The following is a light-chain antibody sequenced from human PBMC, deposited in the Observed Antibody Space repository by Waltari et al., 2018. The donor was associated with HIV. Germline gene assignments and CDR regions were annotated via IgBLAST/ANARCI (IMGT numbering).Light chain of an antibody. Sequence: DSQMTQSPASLSASVGDRVTITCRASQTISTYLSWYQQIPGKAPKLLINAASNLQSGFPSRFSGSGSGTDFTLTISSLQPEDFATYYCLQSYGTMYTFGQGTKLEIK. CDR1: QTISTY. CDR3: LQSYGTMYT. V-gene: IGKV1-39*01. CDR2: AAS. J-gene: IGKJ2*01.